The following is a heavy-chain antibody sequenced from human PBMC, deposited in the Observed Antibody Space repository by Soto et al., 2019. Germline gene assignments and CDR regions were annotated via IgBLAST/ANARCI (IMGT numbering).Heavy chain of an antibody. Sequence: SETLSLTCTVSGGSISSGGYYWSWIRHHPGKGLEWIGYIYYSGSTYYNPSLKSRVTISVDTSKNQFFLKLSSVAAADTAVYYCASTPSGSSHRLYGMDVWDQGTTVTVSS. D-gene: IGHD3-10*01. J-gene: IGHJ6*02. CDR2: IYYSGST. V-gene: IGHV4-31*03. CDR3: ASTPSGSSHRLYGMDV. CDR1: GGSISSGGYY.